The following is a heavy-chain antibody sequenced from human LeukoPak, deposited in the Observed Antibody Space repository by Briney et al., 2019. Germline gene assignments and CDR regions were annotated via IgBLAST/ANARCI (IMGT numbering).Heavy chain of an antibody. J-gene: IGHJ4*02. CDR1: GGSISSYY. Sequence: PSETLSLTCTVSGGSISSYYWSWIRQPPGKGLEWIGYIYYSGSTNYNPSLKSRVTISVDTSKNQFSLKLSSVTAADTAVYYCASSTIAARPGGFDYWGQGTLVTVSS. D-gene: IGHD6-6*01. CDR2: IYYSGST. CDR3: ASSTIAARPGGFDY. V-gene: IGHV4-59*08.